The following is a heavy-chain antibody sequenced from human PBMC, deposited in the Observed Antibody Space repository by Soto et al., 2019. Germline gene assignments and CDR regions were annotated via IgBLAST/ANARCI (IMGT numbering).Heavy chain of an antibody. Sequence: SETLSLTCSVSGGSISYNSYDWGWIRQPPGKGLEWIGGIFYTGTTYYSPSLKDRVTMSIDTSNKHFSLSLKSVTAADTAVYYCARTVGAAYYFDFWGQGALVTVSS. V-gene: IGHV4-39*07. CDR3: ARTVGAAYYFDF. CDR2: IFYTGTT. J-gene: IGHJ4*02. CDR1: GGSISYNSYD. D-gene: IGHD1-26*01.